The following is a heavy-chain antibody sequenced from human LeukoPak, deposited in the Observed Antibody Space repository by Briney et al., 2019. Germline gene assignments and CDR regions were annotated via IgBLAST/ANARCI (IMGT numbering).Heavy chain of an antibody. Sequence: GGSLRLSCAASGFTFSSYGMHWVRQAPGKGLEWVAVISYDGSNKYYADSVKGRFTISRDNSKNTLYLQMNSLRAEDTAVYYCARLKGYGEYDYYYYYYMDVWGKGTTVTVSS. CDR3: ARLKGYGEYDYYYYYYMDV. V-gene: IGHV3-30*03. J-gene: IGHJ6*03. CDR1: GFTFSSYG. D-gene: IGHD5-18*01. CDR2: ISYDGSNK.